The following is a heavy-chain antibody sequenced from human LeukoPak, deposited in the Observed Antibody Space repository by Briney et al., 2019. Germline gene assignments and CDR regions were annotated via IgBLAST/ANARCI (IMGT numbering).Heavy chain of an antibody. CDR1: GFTFSNSA. V-gene: IGHV3-23*01. Sequence: GGSLRLSCAASGFTFSNSAMMWVRQAPGTGLQWVSTITGYGATFYADSVRGRFTIFRDTSMNTLFLQMNSLGAEDTAVYYCAKGGAAGKVDWFDPWGQGTLVTVSS. J-gene: IGHJ5*02. D-gene: IGHD6-13*01. CDR2: ITGYGAT. CDR3: AKGGAAGKVDWFDP.